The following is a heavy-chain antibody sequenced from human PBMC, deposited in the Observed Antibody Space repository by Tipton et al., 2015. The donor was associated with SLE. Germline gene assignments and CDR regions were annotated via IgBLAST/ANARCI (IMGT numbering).Heavy chain of an antibody. Sequence: TLSLTCTVYGGSFSGYYWNWIRQPPGKRLEWIGEINNSGSTYYNPSLKSRITISVDSSKNHFSLKLISVTAADTAVYYCAREFLNPVTTVHYYFDLWGRGTLVTVSS. CDR3: AREFLNPVTTVHYYFDL. J-gene: IGHJ2*01. V-gene: IGHV4-34*01. CDR1: GGSFSGYY. CDR2: INNSGST. D-gene: IGHD4-11*01.